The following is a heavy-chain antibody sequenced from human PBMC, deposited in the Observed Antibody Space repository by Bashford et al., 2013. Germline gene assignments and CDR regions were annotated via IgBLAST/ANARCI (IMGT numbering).Heavy chain of an antibody. CDR3: ARHRYDFWSGYFNPYSDY. J-gene: IGHJ4*02. V-gene: IGHV3-21*01. Sequence: GSLRLSCLGSGFTFITDAMNWVRQAPGKGLEWVSSISSSGDYKYYADSVKGRFSISRDNAKNSLFLQMDSLRAEDTAVYYCARHRYDFWSGYFNPYSDYWGQGTLVTVSS. CDR2: ISSSGDYK. D-gene: IGHD3-3*01. CDR1: GFTFITDA.